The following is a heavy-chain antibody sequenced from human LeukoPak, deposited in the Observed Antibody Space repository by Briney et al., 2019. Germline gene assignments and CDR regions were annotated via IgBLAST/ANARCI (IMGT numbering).Heavy chain of an antibody. CDR2: MNPNSGNT. J-gene: IGHJ6*02. Sequence: ASAKVSCKASGYTFTSYDINWVRQATGQGLEWMGWMNPNSGNTGYAQKFQGRVTMTRNTSISTAYMELSSLRSEDTAVYYCARTSITMVRGVAGYYYGMDVWGQGTTVTVSS. CDR3: ARTSITMVRGVAGYYYGMDV. CDR1: GYTFTSYD. V-gene: IGHV1-8*01. D-gene: IGHD3-10*01.